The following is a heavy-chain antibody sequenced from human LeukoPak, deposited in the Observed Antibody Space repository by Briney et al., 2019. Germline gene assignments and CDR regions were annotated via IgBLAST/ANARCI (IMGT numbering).Heavy chain of an antibody. CDR1: GFTFSSYS. V-gene: IGHV3-48*04. Sequence: GGSLRLSCAASGFTFSSYSMNWVRQAPGKGLEWVSYISSSSSTIYYADSVKGRFTISRDNAKNSLYLQMNSLRAEDTAVYYCARRVVLSGSYVVWDYWGQGTLVTVSS. J-gene: IGHJ4*02. CDR3: ARRVVLSGSYVVWDY. CDR2: ISSSSSTI. D-gene: IGHD1-26*01.